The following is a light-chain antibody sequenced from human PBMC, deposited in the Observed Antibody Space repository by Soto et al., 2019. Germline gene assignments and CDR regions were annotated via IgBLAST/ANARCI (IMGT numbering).Light chain of an antibody. CDR1: SGYSNYK. CDR2: VGTGGIVG. Sequence: QSVLTQPPSASASLGASVTLTCTLSSGYSNYKVEWYQQGPGKGPRFVMRVGTGGIVGFKGDGIPDRFSVLGSGLNRYLTIKNIQEEDESDYHCGADHGSGSDFVVVFGGGTKVTVL. CDR3: GADHGSGSDFVVV. J-gene: IGLJ2*01. V-gene: IGLV9-49*01.